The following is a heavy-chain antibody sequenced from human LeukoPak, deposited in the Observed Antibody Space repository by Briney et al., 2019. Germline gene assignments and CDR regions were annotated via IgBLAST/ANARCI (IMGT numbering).Heavy chain of an antibody. Sequence: GGSLRLSCAASGFTFSSYAMHWVRQAPGKGLEGGAVISYDGSNKYYADSVKGRFTISRDNSKNTLYLQMNSLRAEDTAVYYCARDRGGYSYGCDYWGQGTLVTVSS. D-gene: IGHD5-18*01. CDR1: GFTFSSYA. CDR2: ISYDGSNK. CDR3: ARDRGGYSYGCDY. J-gene: IGHJ4*02. V-gene: IGHV3-30*04.